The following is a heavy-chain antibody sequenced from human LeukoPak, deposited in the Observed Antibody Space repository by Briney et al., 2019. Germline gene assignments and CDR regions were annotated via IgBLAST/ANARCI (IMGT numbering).Heavy chain of an antibody. Sequence: EASVKVSCKASGYTFTGYYMHWVRQAPGQGLEWVGIINPSGGSTNYALKFQGRVTMTRDTSTSTVYMELSSLRSDDTAVYYCARGSSYYDSVGFAVYWGQGTLVTVSS. V-gene: IGHV1-46*01. CDR1: GYTFTGYY. J-gene: IGHJ4*02. CDR2: INPSGGST. CDR3: ARGSSYYDSVGFAVY. D-gene: IGHD3-22*01.